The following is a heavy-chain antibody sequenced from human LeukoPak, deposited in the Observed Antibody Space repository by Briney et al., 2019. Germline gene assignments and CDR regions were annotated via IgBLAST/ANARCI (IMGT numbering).Heavy chain of an antibody. Sequence: SETLSLTCIVSGGSISIYYWNWIRQPAGKGLEWIGYVYNSGSSDHTPPLTRRVPISAATSKNQFSLKLTSVTAADTAVYYCARDRELGSWGQGILVTVSS. CDR2: VYNSGSS. V-gene: IGHV4-59*01. CDR3: ARDRELGS. J-gene: IGHJ5*02. D-gene: IGHD3-10*01. CDR1: GGSISIYY.